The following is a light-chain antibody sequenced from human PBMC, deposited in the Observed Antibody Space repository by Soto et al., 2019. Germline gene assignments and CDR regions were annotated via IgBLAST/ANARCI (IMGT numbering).Light chain of an antibody. Sequence: DIQMTQSPSTLSASVGDRVTITCRASQSISSWLAWYQQKPGKAPNLLIYKASSLESGVPSRFSGSGSGTEFTLTISSLQPDDFATYDCQQYNSYPTFGQGTRLEIK. CDR2: KAS. J-gene: IGKJ5*01. V-gene: IGKV1-5*03. CDR3: QQYNSYPT. CDR1: QSISSW.